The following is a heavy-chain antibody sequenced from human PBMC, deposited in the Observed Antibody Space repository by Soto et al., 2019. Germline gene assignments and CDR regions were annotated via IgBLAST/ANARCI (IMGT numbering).Heavy chain of an antibody. CDR2: MDPNSGST. V-gene: IGHV1-8*01. D-gene: IGHD3-3*01. Sequence: QAQLVQSGAEVRKPGASVKVSCKASGYTFTTYDINWVRQAPGQGLEWLGWMDPNSGSTGYAQNFQGRITMTRNISRNTAHMELNSLQSEDTAVYYCARERKFDFWRKGLDVWGQGTTVTVSS. J-gene: IGHJ6*02. CDR1: GYTFTTYD. CDR3: ARERKFDFWRKGLDV.